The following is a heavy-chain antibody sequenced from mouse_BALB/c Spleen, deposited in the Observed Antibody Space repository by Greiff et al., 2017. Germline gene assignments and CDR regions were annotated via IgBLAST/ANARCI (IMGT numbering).Heavy chain of an antibody. CDR2: IYPGDGDT. CDR3: ARSRVQGFAY. D-gene: IGHD2-14*01. CDR1: GYAFSSYW. J-gene: IGHJ3*01. V-gene: IGHV1-80*01. Sequence: QVQLQQSGAELVRPGSSVKISCKASGYAFSSYWMNWVKQRPGRGLVWIGQIYPGDGDTNYNGKFKGKATLTADKSSSTAYMQLSSLTSEDSAVYFCARSRVQGFAYWGQGTLVTVSA.